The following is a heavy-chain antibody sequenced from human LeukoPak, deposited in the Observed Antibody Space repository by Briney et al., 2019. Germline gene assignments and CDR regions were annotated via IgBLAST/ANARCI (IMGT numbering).Heavy chain of an antibody. CDR2: XXQDGSEK. J-gene: IGHJ6*03. V-gene: IGHV3-7*01. CDR3: ARHLEKDFWTGIYKDYYYYYMDV. D-gene: IGHD3/OR15-3a*01. CDR1: TXXXXX. Sequence: TXXXXXMSWXXXAPXXXGXXXXXXXQDGSEKYYVDSVKGGLTISRDNAKNSLYLQMSSLRAEDTAVYYCARHLEKDFWTGIYKDYYYYYMDVWGKGTTVTVSS.